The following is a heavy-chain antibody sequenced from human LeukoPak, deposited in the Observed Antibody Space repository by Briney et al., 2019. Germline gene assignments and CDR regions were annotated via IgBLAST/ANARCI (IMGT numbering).Heavy chain of an antibody. CDR3: ARGVARSSKFHFSYYFDY. CDR1: GGSISPYY. D-gene: IGHD6-6*01. J-gene: IGHJ4*02. V-gene: IGHV4-39*07. Sequence: PSETLSLTCTISGGSISPYYWGWIRQPPGKGLEWIGSIYHSGSTYYNPSLKSRVTISVDTSKNQFSLKLSSVTAADTAVYYCARGVARSSKFHFSYYFDYWGQGTLVTVSS. CDR2: IYHSGST.